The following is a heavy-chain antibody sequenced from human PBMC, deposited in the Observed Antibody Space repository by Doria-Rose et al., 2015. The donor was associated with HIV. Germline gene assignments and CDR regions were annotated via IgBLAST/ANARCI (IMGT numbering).Heavy chain of an antibody. CDR3: AKAPIIGPKYYFYMDV. CDR1: GFSFESYA. J-gene: IGHJ6*03. D-gene: IGHD3-3*01. Sequence: VQLVQSGGGLVQPGRSLRLSCVGSGFSFESYAMHWVRLAPGKGLEWVAGSSWDSGAKGNADSVEGRFTIFRDNAKKSVYLEMRSLRPEDTAFYYCAKAPIIGPKYYFYMDVWGKGTSVTVSS. V-gene: IGHV3-9*01. CDR2: SSWDSGAK.